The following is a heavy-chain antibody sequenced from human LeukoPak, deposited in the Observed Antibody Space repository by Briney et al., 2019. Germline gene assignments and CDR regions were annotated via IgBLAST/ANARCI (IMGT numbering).Heavy chain of an antibody. CDR3: ATSARTYIGSSLDY. J-gene: IGHJ4*02. V-gene: IGHV3-30*02. D-gene: IGHD2-15*01. CDR1: GFTFSSYG. CDR2: IRYDGSNK. Sequence: GGSVRLSCAASGFTFSSYGMHWVRQAPGKGLEWVAFIRYDGSNKYYADSVKGRFTISRDNSKNTLYLQMNSLRAEDTALYYCATSARTYIGSSLDYWGQGTLVTVSS.